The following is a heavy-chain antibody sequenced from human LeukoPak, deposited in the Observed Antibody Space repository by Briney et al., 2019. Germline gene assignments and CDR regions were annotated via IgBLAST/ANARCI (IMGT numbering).Heavy chain of an antibody. CDR2: IIPIFGTA. D-gene: IGHD1-1*01. CDR1: GGTVSSYA. CDR3: ARELRQYNWNDRGYNWFDP. V-gene: IGHV1-69*06. Sequence: GPSVKVSCKASGGTVSSYAISWVRQATGQRLEWMGGIIPIFGTANYAQKFQGRVTIIADKSTSTAYMELSSLRSEDTAVYYCARELRQYNWNDRGYNWFDPWGQGTLVTVSS. J-gene: IGHJ5*02.